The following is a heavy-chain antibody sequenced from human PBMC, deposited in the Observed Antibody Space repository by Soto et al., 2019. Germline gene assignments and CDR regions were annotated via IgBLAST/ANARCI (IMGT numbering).Heavy chain of an antibody. Sequence: EVQLLESGGGLVQPGGSLRLSCAASGFTFSSYAMSWVRQAPGKGLEWVSAISGSGGSTYYADSVKGRFTISRDNSKNTLYLQMNSLRAEDTAVYYCAKAPLSPWSGPTIFDYWGQGTLVTVSS. D-gene: IGHD2-15*01. CDR3: AKAPLSPWSGPTIFDY. V-gene: IGHV3-23*01. J-gene: IGHJ4*02. CDR2: ISGSGGST. CDR1: GFTFSSYA.